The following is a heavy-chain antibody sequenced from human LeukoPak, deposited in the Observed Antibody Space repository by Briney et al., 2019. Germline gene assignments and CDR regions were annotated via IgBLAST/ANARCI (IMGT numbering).Heavy chain of an antibody. CDR2: IKEDGSEK. Sequence: PGGSLRLSGAVSGFTFNTYWMSWVRQAPGKGLEWVANIKEDGSEKHYGDSVRGRFTISRDNAKNSLYLRMNSLRAEDTALYFCARDTYDSSGYHFYYMDVWGKGTTVTVSS. CDR3: ARDTYDSSGYHFYYMDV. CDR1: GFTFNTYW. V-gene: IGHV3-7*01. D-gene: IGHD3-22*01. J-gene: IGHJ6*03.